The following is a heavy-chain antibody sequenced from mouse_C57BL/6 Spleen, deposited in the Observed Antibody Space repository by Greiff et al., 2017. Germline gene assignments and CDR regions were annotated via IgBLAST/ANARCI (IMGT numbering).Heavy chain of an antibody. CDR2: ISSGSSTI. V-gene: IGHV5-17*01. J-gene: IGHJ2*01. CDR1: GFTFSDYG. CDR3: ARDLLWPLDC. Sequence: EVHLVESGGGLVKPGGSLKLSCAASGFTFSDYGMHWVRQAPEKGLEWVAYISSGSSTIYYADTVKGRFTISRDNAKNTRFLQMTSLRAEDTAMYYCARDLLWPLDCWGPGTTLTVSS. D-gene: IGHD2-1*01.